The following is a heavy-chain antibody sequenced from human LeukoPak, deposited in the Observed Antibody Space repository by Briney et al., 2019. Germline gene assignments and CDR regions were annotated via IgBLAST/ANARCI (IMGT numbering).Heavy chain of an antibody. CDR1: GGSMSSYY. CDR2: IYYSGST. D-gene: IGHD3-10*01. Sequence: SSETLSLTCSVSGGSMSSYYWSWIRQSPGKGLEWIGYIYYSGSTNYNPSLKSRVTISVDTSKNQFSLKLSSVTAADTAVYYCARPGYYYGSGSSWFDPWGQGTLVTVSS. CDR3: ARPGYYYGSGSSWFDP. V-gene: IGHV4-59*12. J-gene: IGHJ5*02.